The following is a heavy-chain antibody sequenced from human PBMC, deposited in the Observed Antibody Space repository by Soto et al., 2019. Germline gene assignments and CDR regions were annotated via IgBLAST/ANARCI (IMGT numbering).Heavy chain of an antibody. D-gene: IGHD5-18*01. V-gene: IGHV4-34*01. CDR3: ASGTVDTAMVFGY. CDR1: GGSFSGYY. Sequence: PSETLSLTCAVYGGSFSGYYWSWIRQPPGKGREWIGEISHSGSTNYNPSLKSRVTISVDTSKNQFSLKLSSVTAADTAVYYCASGTVDTAMVFGYWGQGTLVTVSS. J-gene: IGHJ4*02. CDR2: ISHSGST.